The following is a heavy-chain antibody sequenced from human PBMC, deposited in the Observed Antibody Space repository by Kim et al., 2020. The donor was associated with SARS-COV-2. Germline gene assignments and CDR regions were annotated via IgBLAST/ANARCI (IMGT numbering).Heavy chain of an antibody. V-gene: IGHV3-23*01. J-gene: IGHJ4*02. CDR3: AKGLGGQWLCPGDF. CDR2: IRGSGGST. CDR1: GFTFSNYA. D-gene: IGHD3-22*01. Sequence: GGSLRLSCAASGFTFSNYAMHWVRQAPGKGLEWVSVIRGSGGSTYYADSVKGRFTISRDNSKNTLYLEMNSLRAEDTAVYYCAKGLGGQWLCPGDFWGQGTLVTVSS.